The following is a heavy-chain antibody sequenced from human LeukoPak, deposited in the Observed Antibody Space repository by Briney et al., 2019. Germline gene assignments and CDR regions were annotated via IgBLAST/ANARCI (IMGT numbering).Heavy chain of an antibody. CDR1: GGSISSYY. V-gene: IGHV4-59*08. CDR2: IYCSGST. CDR3: ARHHIAAALNWFDP. Sequence: SETLSLTCTVSGGSISSYYFSWIRQPPGKGLEGIGYIYCSGSTNYNPSLKSRVTISADTSKNQFSLKLSSVTAADTAVYYCARHHIAAALNWFDPWGQGTLVTVSS. J-gene: IGHJ5*02. D-gene: IGHD6-13*01.